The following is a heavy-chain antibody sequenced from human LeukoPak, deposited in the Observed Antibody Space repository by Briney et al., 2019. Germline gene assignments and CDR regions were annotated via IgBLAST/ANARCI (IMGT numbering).Heavy chain of an antibody. Sequence: PGGSLRLSCAASGFTFSRYWMTWVRQAPGKGPEWVANIKQDGSEEYYVDSVKGRFTISRDNAKNSLFLQMNSLRAEDTAIYYCARVKIEGPSKFDNWGQGTLVIVSS. CDR3: ARVKIEGPSKFDN. J-gene: IGHJ4*02. D-gene: IGHD2/OR15-2a*01. V-gene: IGHV3-7*03. CDR2: IKQDGSEE. CDR1: GFTFSRYW.